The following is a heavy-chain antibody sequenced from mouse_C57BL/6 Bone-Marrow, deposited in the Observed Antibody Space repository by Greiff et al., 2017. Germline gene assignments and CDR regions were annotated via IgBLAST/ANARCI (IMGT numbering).Heavy chain of an antibody. CDR3: ARPTFITTVVADWYFDV. V-gene: IGHV1-19*01. Sequence: VQLKQSGPVLVKPGASVKMSCKASGYTFTDYYMNWVKQSHGKSLEWIGVINPYNGGTSYNQKFKGKATLTVDKSSSTAYMELNSLTSEDSAVYYCARPTFITTVVADWYFDVWGTGTTVTVSS. D-gene: IGHD1-1*01. CDR2: INPYNGGT. J-gene: IGHJ1*03. CDR1: GYTFTDYY.